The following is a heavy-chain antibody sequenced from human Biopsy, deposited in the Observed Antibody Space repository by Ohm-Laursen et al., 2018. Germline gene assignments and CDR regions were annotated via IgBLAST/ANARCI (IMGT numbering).Heavy chain of an antibody. CDR3: ARTPRDSFWSGSYKRGLWFDP. D-gene: IGHD3-3*01. CDR2: ISYSRDT. Sequence: TLSLTCTVSGGSISGSSWSWIRQAPGKGLEWIGYISYSRDTNYNPSPKSRITISVDTSKNQFSLKLTSVTAADTAVYYCARTPRDSFWSGSYKRGLWFDPWGQGTLVSVSS. J-gene: IGHJ5*02. CDR1: GGSISGSS. V-gene: IGHV4-59*08.